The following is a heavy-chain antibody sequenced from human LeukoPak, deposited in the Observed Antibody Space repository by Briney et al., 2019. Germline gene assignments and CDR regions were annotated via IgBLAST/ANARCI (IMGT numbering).Heavy chain of an antibody. CDR3: ATSPVISRH. Sequence: GGSLRLSCATSGFPFETNAMSWVRQAPGKGMEWVATIGNTETFYADSVKGRFTISRDNTKNTLYLQMNALRVEDTAVYYCATSPVISRHWGQGTLVTVSS. CDR1: GFPFETNA. V-gene: IGHV3-23*01. J-gene: IGHJ4*02. CDR2: IGNTET. D-gene: IGHD2-21*01.